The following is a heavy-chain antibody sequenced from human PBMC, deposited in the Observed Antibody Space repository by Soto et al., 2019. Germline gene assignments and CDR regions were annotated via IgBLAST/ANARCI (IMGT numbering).Heavy chain of an antibody. J-gene: IGHJ5*02. CDR1: GGSISSGDYY. CDR3: ARERPDGARLDP. V-gene: IGHV4-30-4*01. D-gene: IGHD6-6*01. Sequence: QVQLQESGPGLVKPSQTLSLTCTVSGGSISSGDYYWSWIRQPPGKGLEWIGYIYHSGSTYYNPSLKSRVTISVNTSKNQSSLKLSSETAADTAVYYCARERPDGARLDPWGQGTLVTVSS. CDR2: IYHSGST.